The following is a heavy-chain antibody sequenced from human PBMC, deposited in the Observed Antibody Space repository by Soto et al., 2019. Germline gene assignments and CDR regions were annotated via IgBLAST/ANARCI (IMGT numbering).Heavy chain of an antibody. J-gene: IGHJ4*01. CDR3: AKTITTYSGDSRGRGALVDY. CDR2: ISSDGKSE. CDR1: GFTFSTYG. V-gene: IGHV3-30*18. D-gene: IGHD3-22*01. Sequence: GGSLRLSCAASGFTFSTYGMHWVRQPPGKGLEWVAVISSDGKSEHYADPVKGRFSISRDNSKNTLSLQMNSLRVEDTAVYYCAKTITTYSGDSRGRGALVDYWGHGTLVPVSS.